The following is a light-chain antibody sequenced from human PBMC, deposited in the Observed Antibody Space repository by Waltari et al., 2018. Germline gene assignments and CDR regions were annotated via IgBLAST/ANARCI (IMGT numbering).Light chain of an antibody. CDR3: LVWHSTTDHHGV. J-gene: IGLJ2*01. V-gene: IGLV3-21*04. CDR1: NIGSKR. Sequence: SYVVTQSPSVSVAPGETARITCGGDNIGSKRVPWYQQRPGQAPGLVSPYDSNRPSGTSGGCSGSNSGSTATLTISWVEADDEADYYCLVWHSTTDHHGVFGGGTKLTVL. CDR2: YDS.